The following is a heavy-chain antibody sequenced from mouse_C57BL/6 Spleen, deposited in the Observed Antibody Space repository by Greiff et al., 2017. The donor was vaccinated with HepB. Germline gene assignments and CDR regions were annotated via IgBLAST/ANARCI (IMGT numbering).Heavy chain of an antibody. CDR3: ARRGRYFDY. CDR1: GYTFTSYW. V-gene: IGHV1-50*01. J-gene: IGHJ2*01. CDR2: IDPSDSYT. Sequence: QVQLKQSGAELVKPGASVKLSCKASGYTFTSYWMQWVKQRPGQGLEWIGEIDPSDSYTNYNQKFKGKATLTVDTSSSTAYMQLSSLTSEDSAVYYCARRGRYFDYWGQGTTLTVSS.